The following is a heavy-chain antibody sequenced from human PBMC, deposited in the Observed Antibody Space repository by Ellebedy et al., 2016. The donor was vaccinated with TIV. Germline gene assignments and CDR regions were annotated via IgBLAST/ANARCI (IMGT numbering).Heavy chain of an antibody. D-gene: IGHD1/OR15-1a*01. V-gene: IGHV3-30*04. CDR3: ARNHYCNTRNNGPDH. Sequence: PGGSLRLSCAASGFTFSNYAMHWVRQAPGKGLEWVAVISYDGSNKFYADSVKGRFTISRDSSKNTLYLQMDRLRADDTAVYYCARNHYCNTRNNGPDHWGQGTLVTVSS. CDR2: ISYDGSNK. J-gene: IGHJ5*02. CDR1: GFTFSNYA.